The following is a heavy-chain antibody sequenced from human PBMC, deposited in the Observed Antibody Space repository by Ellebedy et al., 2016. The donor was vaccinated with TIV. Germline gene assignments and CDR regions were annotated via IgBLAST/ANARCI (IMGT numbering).Heavy chain of an antibody. Sequence: GESLKISXAASGFTFSDYYMSWIRQAPGKGLEWVSYISSSGSTIYYADSVKGRFTISRDNAKNSLYLQMNSLRAEDTAVYYCARGRHYGDYEDYWGQGTLVTVSS. J-gene: IGHJ4*02. V-gene: IGHV3-11*04. CDR2: ISSSGSTI. CDR1: GFTFSDYY. D-gene: IGHD4-17*01. CDR3: ARGRHYGDYEDY.